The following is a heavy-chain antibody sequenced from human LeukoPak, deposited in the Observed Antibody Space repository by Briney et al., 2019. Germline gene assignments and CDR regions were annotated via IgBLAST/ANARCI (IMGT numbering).Heavy chain of an antibody. D-gene: IGHD6-19*01. V-gene: IGHV1-69*13. J-gene: IGHJ6*02. Sequence: SVKVSCKASGGTFSSYAISWVRQAPGQGLEWMGGIIPIFGTANYAQKFQGRVTITADESTSTAYMELSSLRSEDKAVNYCARAPRLYLAVVGYYYYGMDVWGQGTTVTVSS. CDR3: ARAPRLYLAVVGYYYYGMDV. CDR2: IIPIFGTA. CDR1: GGTFSSYA.